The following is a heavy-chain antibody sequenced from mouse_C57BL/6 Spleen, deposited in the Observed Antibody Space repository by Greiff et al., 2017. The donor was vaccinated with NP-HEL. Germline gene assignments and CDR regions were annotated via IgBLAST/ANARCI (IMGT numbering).Heavy chain of an antibody. D-gene: IGHD1-1*01. Sequence: EVMLVESGGGLVKPGGSLKLSCAASGFTFSDDGMHWVRQAPEKGLEWVAYISSGSSTIYYADTVKGRFTISRDNAKNTLFLQMTSLRSEDTAMYYCARSELTSPFAYWGQGTLVTVSA. CDR3: ARSELTSPFAY. J-gene: IGHJ3*01. CDR1: GFTFSDDG. V-gene: IGHV5-17*01. CDR2: ISSGSSTI.